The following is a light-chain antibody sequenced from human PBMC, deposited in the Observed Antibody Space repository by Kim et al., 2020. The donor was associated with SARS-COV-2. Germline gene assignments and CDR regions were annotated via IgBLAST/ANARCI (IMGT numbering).Light chain of an antibody. CDR1: SSDVGGHNT. V-gene: IGLV2-14*01. CDR2: NVN. Sequence: LTQPASVSGSPGQSITISCTGTSSDVGGHNTVSWYQQHPGKVPKVIIYNVNKRPSGVSNRISGSKSGNTASLTISGLQAEDEAGYYCSSYTLSQTYVFGTGTKVTVL. CDR3: SSYTLSQTYV. J-gene: IGLJ1*01.